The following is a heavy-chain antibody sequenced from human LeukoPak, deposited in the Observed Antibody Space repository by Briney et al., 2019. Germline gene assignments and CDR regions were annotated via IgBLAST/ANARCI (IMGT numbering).Heavy chain of an antibody. CDR3: AREYPPDY. Sequence: GGSLRLSCAASGFTFSNYYMSWIRQAPGKGLEWVSYISNSSYTNYADSVKGRFTISRDNAKNSLYLQMNSLRAEDTAVYYCAREYPPDYWGQGTLVTVSS. CDR2: ISNSSYT. CDR1: GFTFSNYY. V-gene: IGHV3-11*06. D-gene: IGHD2-2*01. J-gene: IGHJ4*02.